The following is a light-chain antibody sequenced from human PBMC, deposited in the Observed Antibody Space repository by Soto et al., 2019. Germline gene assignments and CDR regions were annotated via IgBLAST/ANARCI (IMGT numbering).Light chain of an antibody. CDR3: PQSYRIHLT. CDR1: QSIFTY. J-gene: IGKJ4*02. CDR2: ATS. Sequence: IQMTQSPSSLSASVGDRFTITCRASQSIFTYLNWYQQKPGNAPKLLIYATSNLQSGVPSRFSGSGSVTDVSLTISSLQPEDLATYYCPQSYRIHLTFGGATMMEI. V-gene: IGKV1-39*01.